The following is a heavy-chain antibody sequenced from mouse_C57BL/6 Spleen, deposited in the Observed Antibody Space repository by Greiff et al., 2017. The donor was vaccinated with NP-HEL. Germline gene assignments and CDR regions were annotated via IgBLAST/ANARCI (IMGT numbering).Heavy chain of an antibody. D-gene: IGHD2-1*01. CDR1: GYAFSSSW. V-gene: IGHV1-82*01. CDR2: IYPGDGDT. J-gene: IGHJ4*01. CDR3: ARGLLWSYAMDY. Sequence: VKLQESGPELVKPGASVKISCKASGYAFSSSWMNWVKQRTGKGLEWIGRIYPGDGDTNYNGKFKGKATLTADKSSSTAYMQLSSLTSEDSAVYFCARGLLWSYAMDYWGQGTSVTVSS.